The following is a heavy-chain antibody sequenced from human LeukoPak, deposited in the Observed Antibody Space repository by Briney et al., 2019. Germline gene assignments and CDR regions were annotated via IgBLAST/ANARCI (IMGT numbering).Heavy chain of an antibody. V-gene: IGHV1-2*02. CDR1: GYTFTGYY. CDR3: AREDYYDSGSFDP. Sequence: ASVKVSCKASGYTFTGYYMHWVRQAPGQGLEWMGWINPNSGGTNYVQKFQGRVTMTRDTSISTVDMELSRLRSDDTAVYYCAREDYYDSGSFDPWGQGTLVTVSS. D-gene: IGHD3-22*01. J-gene: IGHJ5*02. CDR2: INPNSGGT.